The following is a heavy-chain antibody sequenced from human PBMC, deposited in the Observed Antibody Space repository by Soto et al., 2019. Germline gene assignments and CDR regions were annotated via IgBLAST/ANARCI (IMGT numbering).Heavy chain of an antibody. CDR3: ARDGEMATISY. CDR2: INPSGGST. J-gene: IGHJ4*02. V-gene: IGHV1-46*01. CDR1: GYTFTSYY. D-gene: IGHD5-12*01. Sequence: GASVKVSCKASGYTFTSYYMHWVRQAPGQGLEWMGIINPSGGSTSYAQKFQGRVTMTRDTSTSTVYMELSSLGSEDTAVYYCARDGEMATISYWGQGTLVTVSS.